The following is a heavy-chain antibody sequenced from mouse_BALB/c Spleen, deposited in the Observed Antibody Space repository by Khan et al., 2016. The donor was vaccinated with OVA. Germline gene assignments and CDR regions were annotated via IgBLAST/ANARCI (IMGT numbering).Heavy chain of an antibody. CDR3: ARSGYGSLAY. V-gene: IGHV1-77*01. CDR2: IYPGSGST. D-gene: IGHD1-1*01. Sequence: QVQLQQSGPVLVKPGASVKMSCMASGYTFTDYIINWVRPRTGQGLEWIGQIYPGSGSTYYNEKFKDKATLTADKSSNTAYMQFRSLTSEDSAVYFCARSGYGSLAYWGQGTTLTVSS. CDR1: GYTFTDYI. J-gene: IGHJ2*01.